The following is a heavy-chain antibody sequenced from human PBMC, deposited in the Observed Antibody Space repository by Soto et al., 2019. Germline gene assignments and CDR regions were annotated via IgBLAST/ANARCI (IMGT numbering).Heavy chain of an antibody. CDR3: ARGNYGDSYYGMDV. CDR2: ISSSSSTI. Sequence: GGSLRLSCAASGFTFSSYSMNWVRQAPGKGLEWVSYISSSSSTIYYADSVKGRFTISRDNAKNSLYLQMNGLRDEDTAVYYCARGNYGDSYYGMDVWGQGTTVTVSS. CDR1: GFTFSSYS. V-gene: IGHV3-48*02. J-gene: IGHJ6*02. D-gene: IGHD4-17*01.